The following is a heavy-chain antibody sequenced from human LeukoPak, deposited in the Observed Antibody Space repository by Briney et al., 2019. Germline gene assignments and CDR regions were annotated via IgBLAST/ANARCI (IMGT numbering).Heavy chain of an antibody. D-gene: IGHD6-19*01. V-gene: IGHV4-59*01. Sequence: SETLSLTCTVSGGSISSYYWSWIRQPPGKGLEWIGYIYSSGSSNYNPSLKSRVTISVDKSKNQFSLKVSSVTAADTAVYYCAREAVAANWFDPWGQGTLVTVSS. CDR3: AREAVAANWFDP. CDR1: GGSISSYY. J-gene: IGHJ5*02. CDR2: IYSSGSS.